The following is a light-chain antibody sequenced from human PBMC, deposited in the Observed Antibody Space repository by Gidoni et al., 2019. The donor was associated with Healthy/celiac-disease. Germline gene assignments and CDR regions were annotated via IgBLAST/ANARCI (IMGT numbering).Light chain of an antibody. CDR2: QDS. Sequence: SYELTQPPSASVSPGQTASITCSGDKLGDKYACWYQQKPGQSPVLVIYQDSKRRSGIPERFSGSNSGNTATLTISGTQAMDEADYYCQAWDSSTFYVFGTGTKVTVL. CDR1: KLGDKY. CDR3: QAWDSSTFYV. J-gene: IGLJ1*01. V-gene: IGLV3-1*01.